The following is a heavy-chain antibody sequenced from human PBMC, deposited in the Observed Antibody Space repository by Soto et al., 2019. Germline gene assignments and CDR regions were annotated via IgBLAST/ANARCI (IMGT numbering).Heavy chain of an antibody. Sequence: QVQLVQSGAEVKKPGASVKVSCKASGYTFTSYAMHWVRQAPGQRLEWMGGINAGNGKTKDSQKFQGRVTITRDTSASTAYMELSSLRSEDTAVYYCARDGITMVRGAPNWFDPWGQGTLVTVSS. D-gene: IGHD3-10*01. CDR1: GYTFTSYA. CDR3: ARDGITMVRGAPNWFDP. CDR2: INAGNGKT. J-gene: IGHJ5*02. V-gene: IGHV1-3*01.